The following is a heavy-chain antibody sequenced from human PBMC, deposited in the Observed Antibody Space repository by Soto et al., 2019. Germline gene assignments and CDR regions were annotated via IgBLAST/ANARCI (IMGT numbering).Heavy chain of an antibody. Sequence: QVQLVQSGAEVKKPGSSVKVSCKASGGSLSNYGISWVRQAPGQGLEWMGGIIPVFGTAKYAQKFQGRVTITSDESTNIVYMDVTSLRSEDTAVYYCARGDATKIVVTTYYAMDVWGQGTTVTVSS. D-gene: IGHD3-22*01. CDR1: GGSLSNYG. J-gene: IGHJ6*02. CDR2: IIPVFGTA. CDR3: ARGDATKIVVTTYYAMDV. V-gene: IGHV1-69*05.